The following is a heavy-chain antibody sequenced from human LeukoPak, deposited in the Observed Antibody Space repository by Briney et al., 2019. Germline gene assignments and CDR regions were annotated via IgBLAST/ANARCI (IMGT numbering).Heavy chain of an antibody. Sequence: GGSLRLSCAASGFTFDDYAMHWVRQAPGKGLEWVSGISWNSGSIGYADSVKGRFTISRDNAKNSLYLQMNSLRAEDTALYYCAKDISDSSGPLDAFDIWGQGTMVTVSS. CDR1: GFTFDDYA. CDR3: AKDISDSSGPLDAFDI. D-gene: IGHD3-22*01. J-gene: IGHJ3*02. CDR2: ISWNSGSI. V-gene: IGHV3-9*01.